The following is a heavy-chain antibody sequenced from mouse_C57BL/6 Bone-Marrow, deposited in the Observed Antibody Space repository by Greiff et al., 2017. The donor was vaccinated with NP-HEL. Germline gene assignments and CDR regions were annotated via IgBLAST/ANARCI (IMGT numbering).Heavy chain of an antibody. CDR1: GYTFTSYW. CDR2: IDPSDSYT. V-gene: IGHV1-59*01. CDR3: ATRRGLWLRPPFDY. J-gene: IGHJ2*01. D-gene: IGHD2-2*01. Sequence: VQLQQPGAELVRPGTSVKLSCKASGYTFTSYWMHWVKQRPGQGLEWIGVIDPSDSYTNYNQKFKGKATLTVDTSSSTAYMQLSSLTSEDSAVYDCATRRGLWLRPPFDYWGQGTTLTVSS.